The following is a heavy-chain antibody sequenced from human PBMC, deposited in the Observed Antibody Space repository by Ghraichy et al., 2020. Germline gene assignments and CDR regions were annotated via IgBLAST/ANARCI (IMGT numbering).Heavy chain of an antibody. CDR3: ARDYSSSWYTGMDV. J-gene: IGHJ6*02. CDR2: ISGNGGIT. V-gene: IGHV3-23*01. CDR1: GFTFSSYA. D-gene: IGHD6-13*01. Sequence: GGSLRLSCAASGFTFSSYAMSWVRQAPGKGLECVSAISGNGGITYYVDSVRGRFTISRDNSKNSLYLQMNSLRDEDTAVYYCARDYSSSWYTGMDVWGQGTTVTVSS.